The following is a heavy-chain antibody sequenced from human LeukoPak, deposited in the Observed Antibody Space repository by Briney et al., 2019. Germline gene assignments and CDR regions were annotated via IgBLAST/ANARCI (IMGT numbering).Heavy chain of an antibody. Sequence: SVKVSCKASGGTFSSYAISWVRQAPGQGLEWMGGIIPIFGTANYAQKFQGRVTMTRDTPTSTVYMELSSLRSEDTAVYYCASLPDYDSSGYTLFDWGQGTLVTVSS. CDR1: GGTFSSYA. J-gene: IGHJ4*02. CDR3: ASLPDYDSSGYTLFD. V-gene: IGHV1-69*05. CDR2: IIPIFGTA. D-gene: IGHD3-22*01.